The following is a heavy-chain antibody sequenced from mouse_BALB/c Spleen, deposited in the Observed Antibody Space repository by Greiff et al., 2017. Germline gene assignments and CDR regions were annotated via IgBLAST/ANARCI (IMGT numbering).Heavy chain of an antibody. J-gene: IGHJ4*01. V-gene: IGHV1-14*01. CDR3: ASYYRYDDGAMDY. D-gene: IGHD2-14*01. CDR1: GFTFTSYV. Sequence: EVKLMESGPELVKPGASVKMSCKASGFTFTSYVMHWVKQKPGQGLEWIGYINPYNDGTKYNEKFKGKATLTSDKSSSTAYMELSSLTSEDSAVYYCASYYRYDDGAMDYWGQGTSVTVSS. CDR2: INPYNDGT.